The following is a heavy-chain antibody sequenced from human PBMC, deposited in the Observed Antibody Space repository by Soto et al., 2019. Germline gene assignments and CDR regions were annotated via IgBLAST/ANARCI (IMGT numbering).Heavy chain of an antibody. V-gene: IGHV4-39*01. J-gene: IGHJ4*02. CDR3: ARHGSH. CDR2: IYFSGTT. CDR1: GVSISDTSYY. Sequence: XGTLSLTCNVSGVSISDTSYYWGWIRQPPGKGLEWIGTIYFSGTTFYNPSLKSRLTISVDTSKNQFSLRLSSVTAADTAVYYCARHGSHWGQGTLVTVSS.